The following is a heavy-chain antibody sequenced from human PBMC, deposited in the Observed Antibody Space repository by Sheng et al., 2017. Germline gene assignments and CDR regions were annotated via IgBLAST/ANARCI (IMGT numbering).Heavy chain of an antibody. V-gene: IGHV4-39*07. CDR2: IYYSGST. CDR3: AREVSSGSPHYYYYYGMDV. CDR1: GGSISSSSYY. D-gene: IGHD3-10*01. J-gene: IGHJ6*02. Sequence: QLQLQESGPGLVKPSETLSLTCTVSGGSISSSSYYWGWIRQPPGKGLEWIGSIYYSGSTYYNPSLKSRVTISVDTSKNQFSLKLSSVTAADTAVYYCAREVSSGSPHYYYYYGMDVWGQGTTVTVSS.